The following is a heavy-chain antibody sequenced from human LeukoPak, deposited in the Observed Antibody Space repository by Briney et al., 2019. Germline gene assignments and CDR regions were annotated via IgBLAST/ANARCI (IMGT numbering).Heavy chain of an antibody. CDR2: IKSKTDGGTT. J-gene: IGHJ3*02. V-gene: IGHV3-15*01. Sequence: GGPLRLSCAASGFTFSNAWMSWVRQAPGKGLEWVGRIKSKTDGGTTDYAAPVKGRFTISRDDSKNTLYLKMNSLKTEDTAVYYCTTDEMTTVTTDAFDIWGQGTMVTVSS. CDR3: TTDEMTTVTTDAFDI. CDR1: GFTFSNAW. D-gene: IGHD4-17*01.